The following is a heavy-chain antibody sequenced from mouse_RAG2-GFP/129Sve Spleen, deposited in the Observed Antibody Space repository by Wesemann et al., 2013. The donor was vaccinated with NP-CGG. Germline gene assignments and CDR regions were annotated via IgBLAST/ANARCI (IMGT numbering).Heavy chain of an antibody. J-gene: IGHJ4*01. CDR1: GYTFTSYW. Sequence: QVQLQQSGAELARPGASVKLSCKASGYTFTSYWMQWVKQRPGQGLEWIGAIYPGDGDTRYTQKFKGKATLTADKSSSTAYMQLSSLASEDSAVYYCARLGNYAMDYWGGSRGTSVTVSS. V-gene: IGHV1-87*01. CDR3: ARLGNYAMDY. CDR2: IYPGDGDT.